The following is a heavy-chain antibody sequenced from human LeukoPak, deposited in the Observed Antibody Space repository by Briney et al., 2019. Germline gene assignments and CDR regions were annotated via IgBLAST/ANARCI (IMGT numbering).Heavy chain of an antibody. V-gene: IGHV3-23*01. D-gene: IGHD3-3*01. CDR1: GFTFSSYA. J-gene: IGHJ4*02. Sequence: GGSLRLSCAASGFTFSSYAMSWVRQAPGKGLGWVSAISGSGGSTYYADSVKGRFTISRDNSKNTLYLQMNSLRAEDTAVYYCATRVPTIFGVAYFDYWGQGTLVAVSS. CDR3: ATRVPTIFGVAYFDY. CDR2: ISGSGGST.